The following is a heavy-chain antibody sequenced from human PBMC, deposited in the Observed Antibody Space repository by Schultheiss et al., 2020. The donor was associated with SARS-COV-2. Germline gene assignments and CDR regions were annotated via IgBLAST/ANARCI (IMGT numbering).Heavy chain of an antibody. CDR2: INHSGST. D-gene: IGHD6-13*01. J-gene: IGHJ5*02. Sequence: GSLRLSCAVYGGSFSGYYWSWIRQPPGKGLEWIGEINHSGSTNYNPSLKSRVTISVDTSKNQFSLKLSSVTAADTAVYYCARGRGSSRYPNWFDPWGQGTLVTVSS. CDR3: ARGRGSSRYPNWFDP. V-gene: IGHV4-34*01. CDR1: GGSFSGYY.